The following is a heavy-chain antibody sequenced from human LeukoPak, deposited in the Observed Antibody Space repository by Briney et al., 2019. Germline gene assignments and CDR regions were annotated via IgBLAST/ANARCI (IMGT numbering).Heavy chain of an antibody. J-gene: IGHJ4*02. V-gene: IGHV3-53*01. Sequence: GGSLRLSCAASGFTFSSYEMNWVRQAPGKGLEWVSVIHSGGSTYYADSVKGRFTIFRDNSKNTLYLQMNSLRAEDTAVYYCARGLSSLDYWGQGTLVTVSS. D-gene: IGHD6-19*01. CDR2: IHSGGST. CDR1: GFTFSSYE. CDR3: ARGLSSLDY.